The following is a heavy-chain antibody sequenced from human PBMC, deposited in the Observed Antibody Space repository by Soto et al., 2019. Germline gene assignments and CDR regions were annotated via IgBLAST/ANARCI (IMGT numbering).Heavy chain of an antibody. D-gene: IGHD5-12*01. Sequence: GGSLRLSCAASGFTFSSYGMHWVRQAPGKGLEWVAVISYDGSNKYYADSVKGRFTISRDNSKNTLYLQMNSLRAEDTAVYYCAKEGEYSGYGGAFDIWGQGTMVTVSS. J-gene: IGHJ3*02. CDR2: ISYDGSNK. V-gene: IGHV3-30*18. CDR3: AKEGEYSGYGGAFDI. CDR1: GFTFSSYG.